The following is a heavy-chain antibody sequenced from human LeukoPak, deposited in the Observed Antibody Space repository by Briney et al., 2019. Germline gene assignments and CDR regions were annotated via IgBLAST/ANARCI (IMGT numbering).Heavy chain of an antibody. CDR2: IYYSGST. V-gene: IGHV4-31*03. Sequence: SQTLSLTCTVSGGSISSGGYYWSWIRQHPGKGLEWIGYIYYSGSTYYNPSLKSRVTISVDTSKNQFSLKLSSVTAADTAVYYCARAARYCSGTSCYLGWFDPWGQGTLVTVSS. CDR1: GGSISSGGYY. D-gene: IGHD2-2*01. J-gene: IGHJ5*02. CDR3: ARAARYCSGTSCYLGWFDP.